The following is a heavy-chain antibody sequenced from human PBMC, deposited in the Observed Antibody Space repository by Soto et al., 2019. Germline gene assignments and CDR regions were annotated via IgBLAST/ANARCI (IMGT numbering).Heavy chain of an antibody. CDR3: ARSMMVRGVLFDL. CDR2: IYSGGSR. D-gene: IGHD3-10*01. J-gene: IGHJ4*02. V-gene: IGHV3-53*01. Sequence: EVQLVESGGGLIQPGGSLRLSCEVSGFSVSDNYMSWVRQAPGKGLDWVSVIYSGGSRYYADSVRGRFTISRDESQNTLYLQMNNLRAEDTAVYYCARSMMVRGVLFDLWGRGSLVSVSS. CDR1: GFSVSDNY.